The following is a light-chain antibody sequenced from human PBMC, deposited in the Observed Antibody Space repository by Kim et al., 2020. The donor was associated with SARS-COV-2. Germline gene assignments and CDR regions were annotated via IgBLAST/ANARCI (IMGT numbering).Light chain of an antibody. V-gene: IGKV3-20*01. CDR2: GAS. Sequence: PGESATLAGRAGDSVRSSYRGWKRQKPGQGRRLKVDGASRRATGIPDRFSGSGARIDFTLTISRLGPENVAVYYGQQYGRSPLTFGGGTKVEI. J-gene: IGKJ4*01. CDR3: QQYGRSPLT. CDR1: DSVRSSY.